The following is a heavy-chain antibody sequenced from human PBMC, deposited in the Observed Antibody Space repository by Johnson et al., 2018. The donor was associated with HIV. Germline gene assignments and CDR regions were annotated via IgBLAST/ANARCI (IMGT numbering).Heavy chain of an antibody. V-gene: IGHV3-13*01. CDR3: AREAQTHAFDI. CDR2: IGTAGDT. CDR1: GFTFTSYW. J-gene: IGHJ3*02. D-gene: IGHD4-23*01. Sequence: VQLVESGGGVVRPGGSLRLSCVVSGFTFTSYWMSWVRQAPGKGLEWVSAIGTAGDTYYPGSVKGRFTISRENAKNSLYLQMNSLRAGDTAVYYCAREAQTHAFDIWGQGTIVTVSS.